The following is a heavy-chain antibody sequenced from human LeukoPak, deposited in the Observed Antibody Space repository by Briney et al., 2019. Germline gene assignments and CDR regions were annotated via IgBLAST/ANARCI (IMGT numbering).Heavy chain of an antibody. CDR1: GFTFSNHA. CDR3: ARSYGGNSEMDY. Sequence: GGSLRLSCVTSGFTFSNHAMHWVRQAPGKGLEWVAVISDDGTSKYYADSVKGRFTISRDNSKNTLYFQINSLRPEDTALYFCARSYGGNSEMDYWGQGTLVTVSS. V-gene: IGHV3-30*04. J-gene: IGHJ4*02. CDR2: ISDDGTSK. D-gene: IGHD4-23*01.